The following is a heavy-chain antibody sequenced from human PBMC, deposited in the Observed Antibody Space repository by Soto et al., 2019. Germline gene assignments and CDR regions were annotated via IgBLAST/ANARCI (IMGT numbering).Heavy chain of an antibody. CDR1: GYTFTSYD. V-gene: IGHV1-8*01. CDR2: MNPNSGNT. CDR3: ARGHRVATIGNWFDP. J-gene: IGHJ5*02. Sequence: QVQLVKSGAEVKKPGASVKVSCTASGYTFTSYDINWVRQATGQGLEWMGWMNPNSGNTGYAKKFQGRVTMTRNTSISTAYMELSSLRSEDTAVYYCARGHRVATIGNWFDPWGQGTLVTVSS. D-gene: IGHD5-12*01.